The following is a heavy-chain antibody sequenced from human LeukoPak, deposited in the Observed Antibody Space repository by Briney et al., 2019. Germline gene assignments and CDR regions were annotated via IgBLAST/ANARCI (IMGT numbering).Heavy chain of an antibody. D-gene: IGHD3-22*01. CDR2: IYYSGST. CDR1: GGSISSYY. J-gene: IGHJ4*02. Sequence: SETLSLTCTVSGGSISSYYWGWIRQPPGKGLEWIGSIYYSGSTYYNPSLKSRVTISVDTSKNQFSLKLSSVTAADTAVYYCARGRPAAMTYYSDSSGYYYTDYWGQGTLVTVSS. V-gene: IGHV4-39*07. CDR3: ARGRPAAMTYYSDSSGYYYTDY.